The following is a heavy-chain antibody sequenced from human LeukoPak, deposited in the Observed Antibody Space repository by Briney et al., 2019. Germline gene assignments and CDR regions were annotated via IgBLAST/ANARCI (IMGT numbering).Heavy chain of an antibody. J-gene: IGHJ6*02. CDR1: GYSFTTYW. D-gene: IGHD1-14*01. CDR2: IHPGDSDT. Sequence: GESLKISCKASGYSFTTYWIGWVRQMPGKGLEWMGIIHPGDSDTRYSPSFQGQVTISADKSISTAYLQWSSLRASDTAMYYCARTGGPPNRPLDVWGQGTTVTVSS. V-gene: IGHV5-51*01. CDR3: ARTGGPPNRPLDV.